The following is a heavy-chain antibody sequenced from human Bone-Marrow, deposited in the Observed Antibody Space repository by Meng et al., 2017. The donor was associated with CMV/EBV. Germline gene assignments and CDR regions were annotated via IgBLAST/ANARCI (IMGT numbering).Heavy chain of an antibody. CDR3: ARVYMSTPYSSSSDAFDI. J-gene: IGHJ3*02. V-gene: IGHV3-33*05. CDR1: GFMLSDYD. D-gene: IGHD6-6*01. Sequence: GESLKISCVASGFMLSDYDIHWVRQPPGKGLQWVATISNDGSNKYYEDSVKGRFTICRDNAKNTLFLQMNSLRAEDTAVYYCARVYMSTPYSSSSDAFDIWGQGTMVTVSS. CDR2: ISNDGSNK.